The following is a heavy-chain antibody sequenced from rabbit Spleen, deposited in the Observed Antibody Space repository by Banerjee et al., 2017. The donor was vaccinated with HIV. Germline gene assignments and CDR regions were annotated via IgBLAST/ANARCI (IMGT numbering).Heavy chain of an antibody. Sequence: QLKESGGGLVQPGGSLKLSCKASGFTLSSYYMNWVRQAPGKGLEWIGYIDPVFGITYYANWVNGRFSISRENAQNTVFLQTTSLTAADTATYFCARDGAGGSYFALWGQGTLVTVS. CDR1: GFTLSSYY. CDR2: IDPVFGIT. J-gene: IGHJ3*01. CDR3: ARDGAGGSYFAL. V-gene: IGHV1S7*01. D-gene: IGHD8-1*01.